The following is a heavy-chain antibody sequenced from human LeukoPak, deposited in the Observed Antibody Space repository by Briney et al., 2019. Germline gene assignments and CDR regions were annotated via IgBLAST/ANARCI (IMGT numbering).Heavy chain of an antibody. CDR2: IRSKTDNYAT. V-gene: IGHV3-73*01. CDR1: GFTFSGSV. D-gene: IGHD6-13*01. J-gene: IGHJ4*02. CDR3: TSGSSSDFDY. Sequence: PGGSLKLSCAASGFTFSGSVMHWVRQASGKGLGWVGRIRSKTDNYATAYAASVKGRFTISRDDSKNTAYLQMNSLKTEDTAVYYCTSGSSSDFDYWGQGTLVTVSS.